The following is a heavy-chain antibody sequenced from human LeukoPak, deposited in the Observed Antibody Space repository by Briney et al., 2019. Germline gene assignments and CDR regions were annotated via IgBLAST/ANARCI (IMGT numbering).Heavy chain of an antibody. Sequence: PSETLSLTCAVYGGSFSGYYWSWIRQPPGKGLEWIGEINHSGSTSYNPSLKSRVTISVDTSKNQFSLKLSSVTAADTAVYYCARARLGYCSSTSCYHGNWFDPWGQGTLVTVSS. J-gene: IGHJ5*02. CDR2: INHSGST. V-gene: IGHV4-34*01. D-gene: IGHD2-2*01. CDR3: ARARLGYCSSTSCYHGNWFDP. CDR1: GGSFSGYY.